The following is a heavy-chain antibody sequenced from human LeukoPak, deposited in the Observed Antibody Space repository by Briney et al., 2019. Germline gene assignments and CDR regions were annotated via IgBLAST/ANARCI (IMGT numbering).Heavy chain of an antibody. CDR1: GFTFSHYG. V-gene: IGHV3-30*03. D-gene: IGHD3-22*01. J-gene: IGHJ4*02. CDR3: AREQWDSSGAFDY. Sequence: GGSLRLSCAASGFTFSHYGMHWVRQAPGKGLERVAVISYDGSDKYNADSVRGRFTISRDISKKMLYLQMNSLRAEDTAVYYCAREQWDSSGAFDYWGQGALVTVSS. CDR2: ISYDGSDK.